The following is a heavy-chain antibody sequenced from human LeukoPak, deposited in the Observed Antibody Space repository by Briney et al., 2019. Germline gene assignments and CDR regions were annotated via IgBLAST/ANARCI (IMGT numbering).Heavy chain of an antibody. CDR3: ASRSLGSYYDFWSGYYTGGY. CDR1: GGTFSSYA. V-gene: IGHV1-69*05. D-gene: IGHD3-3*01. Sequence: SVKVSCKASGGTFSSYAISWVRQAPGQGLEWMGGIIPIFGTANYAQKFQGRVTITTDESTSTAYMELSSLRSEDTAVYYCASRSLGSYYDFWSGYYTGGYWGQGTLVTVSS. J-gene: IGHJ4*02. CDR2: IIPIFGTA.